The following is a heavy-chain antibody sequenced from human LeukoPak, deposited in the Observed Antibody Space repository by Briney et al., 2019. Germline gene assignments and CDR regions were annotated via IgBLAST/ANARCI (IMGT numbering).Heavy chain of an antibody. D-gene: IGHD5-18*01. CDR1: GYSFTSYG. J-gene: IGHJ4*02. V-gene: IGHV5-51*01. CDR3: ARYARGYSYGLSFDY. CDR2: IYPGDSDT. Sequence: GESLKIPCQGSGYSFTSYGIGWVGQMPGKGLDWMGIIYPGDSDTRYSPSFQGQVTISADKSISTAYLQWSSLKASDTAMYYCARYARGYSYGLSFDYWGQGTLVTVSS.